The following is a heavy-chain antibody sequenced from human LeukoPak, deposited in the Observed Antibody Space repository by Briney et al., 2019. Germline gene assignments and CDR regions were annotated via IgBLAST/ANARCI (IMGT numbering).Heavy chain of an antibody. V-gene: IGHV1-2*02. D-gene: IGHD4-17*01. CDR2: INPNSGGT. CDR1: GYTFTVYY. Sequence: GASVKVSCKASGYTFTVYYIHWVRQAPGQGLEWMGWINPNSGGTNYAQRFQGRVTMTRDTSFGTAYMELSRLRSDDTAVYYYALNDYGDGLGYWGQGTLVTVFS. J-gene: IGHJ4*02. CDR3: ALNDYGDGLGY.